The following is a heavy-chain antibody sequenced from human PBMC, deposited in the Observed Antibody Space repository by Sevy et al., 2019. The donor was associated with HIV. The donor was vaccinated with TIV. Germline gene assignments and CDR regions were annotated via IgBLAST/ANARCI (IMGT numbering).Heavy chain of an antibody. Sequence: GGSLRLSCVASGFTFSTYDMHWVRQVTGKGLEWVSGIGTLTDTYYPDSVKGRFIISRENAKNSLYLQMNSLRAGDTAVYYCARACEEAGDKSGPIGAFDIWGQGTLVTVSS. CDR2: IGTLTDT. V-gene: IGHV3-13*01. CDR1: GFTFSTYD. J-gene: IGHJ3*02. D-gene: IGHD2-21*01. CDR3: ARACEEAGDKSGPIGAFDI.